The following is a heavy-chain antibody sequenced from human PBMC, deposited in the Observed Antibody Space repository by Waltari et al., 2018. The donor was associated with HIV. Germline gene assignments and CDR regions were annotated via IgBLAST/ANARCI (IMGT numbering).Heavy chain of an antibody. CDR2: IYSNTGST. CDR3: ARQMTFYDAFDV. J-gene: IGHJ3*01. V-gene: IGHV1-2*02. CDR1: GFSLTGYY. Sequence: QVQMVQSGAEVTKPWASVKVSCKTSGFSLTGYYIHWVRKAPGQGLEWMVWIYSNTGSTNYGLQFESRVTMTRDTSMRTAYMELRTLRADDTALYYCARQMTFYDAFDVWGQGTVVTVSS.